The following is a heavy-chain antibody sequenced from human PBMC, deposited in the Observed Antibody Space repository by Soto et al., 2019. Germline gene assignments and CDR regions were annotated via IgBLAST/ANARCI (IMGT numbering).Heavy chain of an antibody. D-gene: IGHD3-22*01. CDR3: AKDLKDSSGYRYFDY. CDR2: ISGSGGST. Sequence: GGSLRLSCAASGFTFSSYAMSWVRQAPGKGLEWVSAISGSGGSTYYADSVKGRFTISRDNSKNTLYLQMNSLRAEDTAVYYCAKDLKDSSGYRYFDYWGQGTLVTVSS. V-gene: IGHV3-23*01. J-gene: IGHJ4*02. CDR1: GFTFSSYA.